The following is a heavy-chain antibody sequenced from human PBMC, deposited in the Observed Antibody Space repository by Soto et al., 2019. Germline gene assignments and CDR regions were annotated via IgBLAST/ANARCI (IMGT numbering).Heavy chain of an antibody. Sequence: EVQLVESGGGLVQPGGSLRLSCAASGFTFSNYEIHWVRQTTGKRLEWVSTIGVAGDAHYPGSVKGRFTISRENAKNSVYLQMNGLRDGDTAVYYCAREGRDTSMAPFYSWGQGTMVTVSS. D-gene: IGHD5-18*01. CDR1: GFTFSNYE. CDR3: AREGRDTSMAPFYS. CDR2: IGVAGDA. J-gene: IGHJ3*02. V-gene: IGHV3-13*04.